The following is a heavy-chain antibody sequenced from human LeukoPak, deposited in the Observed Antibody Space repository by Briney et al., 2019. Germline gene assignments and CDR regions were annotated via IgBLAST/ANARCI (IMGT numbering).Heavy chain of an antibody. CDR1: GYTFTSYD. V-gene: IGHV1-8*01. CDR3: AIERGGYCSGCSCFDY. D-gene: IGHD2-15*01. Sequence: ASVKVSCKASGYTFTSYDINWVRQATGQGLEWMGWMNPNSGNTGYAQKFQGRVTMTRNTSISTAYMELSSLRSEDTAVYYCAIERGGYCSGCSCFDYWGQGTLSPSPQ. CDR2: MNPNSGNT. J-gene: IGHJ4*02.